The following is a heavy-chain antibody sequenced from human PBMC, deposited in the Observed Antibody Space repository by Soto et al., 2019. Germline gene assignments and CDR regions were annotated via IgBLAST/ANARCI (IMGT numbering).Heavy chain of an antibody. CDR2: IKEDGSDK. J-gene: IGHJ5*02. CDR3: TRDLTRPDIPLTVYARGGLDL. CDR1: GITFSSYW. D-gene: IGHD2-8*01. V-gene: IGHV3-7*01. Sequence: GGSLRLSCAASGITFSSYWMNWVRQAPGKGPEWVANIKEDGSDKYYVDSVRGRFTISRDNAKNPLYLQMNSLRVEDTAVYYCTRDLTRPDIPLTVYARGGLDLWGQGTLVTVSS.